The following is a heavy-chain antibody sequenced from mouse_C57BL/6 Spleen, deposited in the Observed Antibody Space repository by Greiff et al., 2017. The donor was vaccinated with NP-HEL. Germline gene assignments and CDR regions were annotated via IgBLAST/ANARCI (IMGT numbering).Heavy chain of an antibody. CDR1: GYTFTSYW. CDR3: ASSTGKGFAY. CDR2: IDPSDSYT. V-gene: IGHV1-50*01. D-gene: IGHD4-1*01. J-gene: IGHJ3*01. Sequence: QVQLQQPGAELVKPGASVKLSCKASGYTFTSYWMQWVKQRPGQGLEWIGEIDPSDSYTNYNQKFKGKATLTVDTSSSTAYMQLSSLTSEDSAVYYCASSTGKGFAYWGQGTLVTVSA.